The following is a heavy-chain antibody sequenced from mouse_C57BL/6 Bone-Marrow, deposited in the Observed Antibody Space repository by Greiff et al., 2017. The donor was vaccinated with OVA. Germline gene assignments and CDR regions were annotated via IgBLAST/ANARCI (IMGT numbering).Heavy chain of an antibody. D-gene: IGHD1-1*01. CDR3: ARSYYYGSSRYYFDY. J-gene: IGHJ2*01. Sequence: EVMLVESGGGLVKPGGSLKLSCAASGFTFSSYTMSWVRQTPEKRLEWVATISGGGGNTYYPDSVKGRFTISRDNAKNTLYLQMSSLRSEDTALYYCARSYYYGSSRYYFDYWGQGTTLTVSS. CDR1: GFTFSSYT. V-gene: IGHV5-9*01. CDR2: ISGGGGNT.